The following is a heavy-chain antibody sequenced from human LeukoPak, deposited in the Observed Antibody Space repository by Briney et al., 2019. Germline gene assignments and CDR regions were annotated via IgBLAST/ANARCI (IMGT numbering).Heavy chain of an antibody. V-gene: IGHV3-53*01. Sequence: GGSLRLSCGASGITVSSNYMSWVRQAPGKGLEWVSGIYSGGSTYHAASVKGRFTIARENTKNTLYIQMNSQRADGTAVYYCASTYCSSTRCQLPDDAFEIWGQGTMVTVSS. CDR3: ASTYCSSTRCQLPDDAFEI. D-gene: IGHD2-2*01. CDR1: GITVSSNY. J-gene: IGHJ3*02. CDR2: IYSGGST.